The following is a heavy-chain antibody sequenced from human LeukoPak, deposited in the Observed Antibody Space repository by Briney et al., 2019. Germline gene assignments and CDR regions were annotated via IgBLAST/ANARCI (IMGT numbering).Heavy chain of an antibody. CDR2: INSVGSIK. V-gene: IGHV3-74*03. CDR3: ATGRTPDAFDI. Sequence: GGSLRLSCAASGFTFSSYWMHCVRQAPGRGLVWVSLINSVGSIKTYADSVKGRFTISRDNDKNTLYLQMNSLRTDDTAVYFCATGRTPDAFDIWGQGTMVTVSS. J-gene: IGHJ3*02. CDR1: GFTFSSYW. D-gene: IGHD1-14*01.